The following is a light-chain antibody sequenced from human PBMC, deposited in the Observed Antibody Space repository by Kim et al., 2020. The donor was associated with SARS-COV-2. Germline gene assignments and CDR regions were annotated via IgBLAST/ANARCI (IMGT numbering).Light chain of an antibody. J-gene: IGLJ3*02. V-gene: IGLV2-14*03. CDR2: DVS. Sequence: GQSITISCTGTSSNVGGYNYVSWYQQHPGKAPKLMIYDVSNRPSGVSNRFSGSKSGNTAFLTISGLQAEDEADYYCSSYTSSSTRVFGGGTQLTVL. CDR1: SSNVGGYNY. CDR3: SSYTSSSTRV.